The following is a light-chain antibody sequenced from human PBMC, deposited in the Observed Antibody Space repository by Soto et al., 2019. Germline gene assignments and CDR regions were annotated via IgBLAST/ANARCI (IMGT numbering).Light chain of an antibody. CDR3: QQTSSAPFT. J-gene: IGKJ3*01. Sequence: DIQMTQSPYSLSAAVGDRATITCRASQNINTYLNWYQQKPGKAPKLLIFDAASLQSGVPSRFSGSGSRTDFTLTITSLQPEDFATYYCQQTSSAPFTFGPGTKVDIK. CDR1: QNINTY. V-gene: IGKV1-39*01. CDR2: DAA.